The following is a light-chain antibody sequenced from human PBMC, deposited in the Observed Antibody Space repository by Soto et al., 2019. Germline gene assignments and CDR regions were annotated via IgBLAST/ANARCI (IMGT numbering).Light chain of an antibody. CDR1: SSDVGGYNY. Sequence: QSALTQPASVSGSPGQSITISCTGTSSDVGGYNYVSWYQQHPGKAPKLMIYEVTNRPSGVSNRFSASKSGNTASLIISGLQAEDEADYYCSSYTSSSAYVFGTGTKVTVL. V-gene: IGLV2-14*01. J-gene: IGLJ1*01. CDR3: SSYTSSSAYV. CDR2: EVT.